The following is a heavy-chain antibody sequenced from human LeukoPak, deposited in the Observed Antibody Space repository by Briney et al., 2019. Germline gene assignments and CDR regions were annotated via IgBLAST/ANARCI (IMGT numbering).Heavy chain of an antibody. V-gene: IGHV3-21*01. Sequence: GGSLILTCAASGFTLRRHSMSGVRQAPGKGLEWVSSISSSSSYIYYADSVKGRFTISRDNAKNSLYLQMNSLRAEDTAVYYCARDFWYLAMAEVYYYGMEVWGPGTTVTVSS. D-gene: IGHD6-19*01. CDR2: ISSSSSYI. CDR1: GFTLRRHS. J-gene: IGHJ6*02. CDR3: ARDFWYLAMAEVYYYGMEV.